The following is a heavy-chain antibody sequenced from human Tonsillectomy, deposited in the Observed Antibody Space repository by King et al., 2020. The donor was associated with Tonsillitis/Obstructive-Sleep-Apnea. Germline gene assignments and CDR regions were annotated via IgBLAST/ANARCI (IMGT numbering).Heavy chain of an antibody. D-gene: IGHD1-26*01. V-gene: IGHV4-39*01. Sequence: QLQESGPGLVKPSETLSLTCTVSGGSTGSSSYYWGWIRQSPGKGLEWIGSIYYDGNTYYNPSLKRRVTISVYTSKNQFSLRLNSVTASDTAVYYCARHVAYTKSSYDCMDVWGKGTTVTVSS. CDR3: ARHVAYTKSSYDCMDV. CDR2: IYYDGNT. J-gene: IGHJ6*03. CDR1: GGSTGSSSYY.